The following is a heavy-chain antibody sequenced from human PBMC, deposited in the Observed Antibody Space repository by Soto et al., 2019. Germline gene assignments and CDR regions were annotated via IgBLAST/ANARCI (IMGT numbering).Heavy chain of an antibody. J-gene: IGHJ5*02. V-gene: IGHV5-51*01. CDR3: ARLCSSGITPNSWFAP. Sequence: GESLKISCRASGYTFTEYYIGWVRQMPGKGLEWLGIIYPPDSDTRYGPSFQGRVTMSLDKSINTAYLQWTSLTTSDSAIYYCARLCSSGITPNSWFAPWGPGTHVPVSS. D-gene: IGHD1-20*01. CDR1: GYTFTEYY. CDR2: IYPPDSDT.